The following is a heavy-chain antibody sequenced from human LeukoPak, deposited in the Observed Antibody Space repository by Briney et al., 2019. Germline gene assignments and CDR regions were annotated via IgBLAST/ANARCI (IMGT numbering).Heavy chain of an antibody. CDR2: INHRGST. V-gene: IGHV4-34*01. J-gene: IGHJ3*02. CDR1: GGSFSGYH. CDR3: AKTNWGAFDI. Sequence: TASETLSLTCAVYGGSFSGYHWSWIRQPPGKGLEWIGEINHRGSTNYNPSLKSRVTMSVDTSKNLFSLKLSSVTAADTAVYYCAKTNWGAFDIWGQGTMVTVSS. D-gene: IGHD7-27*01.